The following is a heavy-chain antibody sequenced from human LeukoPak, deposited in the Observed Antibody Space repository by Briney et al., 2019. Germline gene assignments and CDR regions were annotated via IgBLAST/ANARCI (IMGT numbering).Heavy chain of an antibody. CDR2: IYSGGST. V-gene: IGHV3-66*01. Sequence: QSGGSLRLSCAASGFTVSSNYMSWVRQAPGKGLEWVSVIYSGGSTYYADSVKGRFTISRDNAKNTLYVQMNSLRAEDTAVYYCSTGSGHAFDIWGRGTMVTVSS. D-gene: IGHD3-10*01. CDR1: GFTVSSNY. CDR3: STGSGHAFDI. J-gene: IGHJ3*02.